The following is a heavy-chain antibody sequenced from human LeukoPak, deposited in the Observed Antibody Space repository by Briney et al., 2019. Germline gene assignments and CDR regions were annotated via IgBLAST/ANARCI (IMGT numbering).Heavy chain of an antibody. J-gene: IGHJ4*02. CDR3: ARLSSGWYSHSPPFFDY. CDR1: GGSISSSSYY. D-gene: IGHD6-19*01. Sequence: PSETLSLTCTVSGGSISSSSYYWGWIRQPPGKGLEWIGIIYYSGSTYYNPSLKSRVTISVDTSKNQFSLKLSSVTAADTAVYYCARLSSGWYSHSPPFFDYWGQGTLVTVSS. CDR2: IYYSGST. V-gene: IGHV4-39*01.